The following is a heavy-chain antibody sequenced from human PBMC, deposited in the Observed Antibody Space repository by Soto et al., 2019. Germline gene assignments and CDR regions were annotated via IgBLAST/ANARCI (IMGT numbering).Heavy chain of an antibody. Sequence: PSEILSLTCAVYGGSFSGYYWSWIRQPPGKGLEWIGYIYYSGSTNYNPSLKSRVTISVDTSKNQFSLKLSSVTAADTAVYYCARAGTSGYDILTGYSNHFDYWGQGTLVTVSS. D-gene: IGHD3-9*01. CDR3: ARAGTSGYDILTGYSNHFDY. CDR2: IYYSGST. J-gene: IGHJ4*02. V-gene: IGHV4-59*01. CDR1: GGSFSGYY.